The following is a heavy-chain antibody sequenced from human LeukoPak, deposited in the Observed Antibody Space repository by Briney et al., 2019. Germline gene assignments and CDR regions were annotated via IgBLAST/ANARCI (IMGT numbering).Heavy chain of an antibody. CDR1: GFTFSSYS. J-gene: IGHJ4*02. V-gene: IGHV3-21*01. D-gene: IGHD2-2*03. Sequence: GGSLRLSCAASGFTFSSYSMNWVRQAPGKGLEWVSSISSSSSYIYYADSVKGRFTISRDNAKNSLYLQMNSLRAEDTAVYYCARLPAGYCSSTSCLYDYWGQGTVVTVSS. CDR2: ISSSSSYI. CDR3: ARLPAGYCSSTSCLYDY.